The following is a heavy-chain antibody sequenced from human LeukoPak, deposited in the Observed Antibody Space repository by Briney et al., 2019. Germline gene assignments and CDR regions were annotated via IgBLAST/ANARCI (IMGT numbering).Heavy chain of an antibody. CDR2: IGTAGDT. J-gene: IGHJ6*02. CDR1: GFTFSSYD. V-gene: IGHV3-13*01. CDR3: ARDRVLQYFDWPRIYYYYGMDV. Sequence: GGSLRLSCAASGFTFSSYDMHWVRQATGKGLEWVSAIGTAGDTYYPGSVKGRFTISRENAKNSLYLQMNSLRAEDTAVYYCARDRVLQYFDWPRIYYYYGMDVWGQGTTVTVSS. D-gene: IGHD3-9*01.